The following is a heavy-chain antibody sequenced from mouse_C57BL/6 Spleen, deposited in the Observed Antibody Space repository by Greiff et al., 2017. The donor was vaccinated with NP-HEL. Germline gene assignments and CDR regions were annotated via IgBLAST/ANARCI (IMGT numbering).Heavy chain of an antibody. V-gene: IGHV1-80*01. CDR2: IYPGDGDT. D-gene: IGHD1-1*01. Sequence: QVQLQQSGAELVKPGASVKISCKASGYAFSSYWMNWVKQRPGKGLEWIGQIYPGDGDTNYNGKFKGKATLTADKSSSTAYMQLSSLTSEDSAVYCCARPVATVVATPYAMDYWGQGTSVTVSS. CDR3: ARPVATVVATPYAMDY. CDR1: GYAFSSYW. J-gene: IGHJ4*01.